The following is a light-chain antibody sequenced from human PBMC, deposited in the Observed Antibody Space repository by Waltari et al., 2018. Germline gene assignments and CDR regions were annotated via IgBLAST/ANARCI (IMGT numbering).Light chain of an antibody. V-gene: IGKV4-1*01. CDR2: WSS. J-gene: IGKJ1*01. CDR3: QQYYSTWT. CDR1: QSVLYSSNNKNY. Sequence: DIVMTQSPDSLAVSLGERATINCKSSQSVLYSSNNKNYLAWYQQKPGQPPKLLIYWSSTRASGVPDRFSGSGSGTDFTLTISSLHAEDVAVYYCQQYYSTWTFGQGTKVEIK.